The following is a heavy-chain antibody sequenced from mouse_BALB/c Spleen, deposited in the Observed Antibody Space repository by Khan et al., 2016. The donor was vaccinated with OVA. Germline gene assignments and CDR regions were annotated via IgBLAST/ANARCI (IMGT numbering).Heavy chain of an antibody. CDR1: GYTFTSHT. CDR2: INPRSDYT. J-gene: IGHJ2*01. D-gene: IGHD1-1*01. V-gene: IGHV1-4*01. CDR3: ARRGLRWDFDY. Sequence: QVQLQQSGAELARPGASVKMSCKASGYTFTSHTMHWVKQRPGQGLEWIGYINPRSDYTQYNQKFNDKATLTADISSSTAYMQLSGFTTDDSAVYYGARRGLRWDFDYWGQGTTLTVSS.